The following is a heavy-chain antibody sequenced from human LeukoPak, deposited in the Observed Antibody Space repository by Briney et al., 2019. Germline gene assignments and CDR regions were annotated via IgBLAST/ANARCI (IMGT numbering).Heavy chain of an antibody. CDR3: ARETYSSFLYWFDP. CDR2: INPNSGGT. V-gene: IGHV1-2*04. D-gene: IGHD6-6*01. Sequence: ASVKVSCKASGYTFTGYYMHWVRQAPGQGLEWMGWINPNSGGTNYAQKFQGWVTMTRDTSISTAYMELSRLRSDDTAVYYCARETYSSFLYWFDPWGQGTLVTVSS. J-gene: IGHJ5*02. CDR1: GYTFTGYY.